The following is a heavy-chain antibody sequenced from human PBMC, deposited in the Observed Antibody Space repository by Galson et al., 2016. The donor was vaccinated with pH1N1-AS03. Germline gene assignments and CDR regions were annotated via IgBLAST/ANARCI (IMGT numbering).Heavy chain of an antibody. CDR3: ATNIEQRYTSKWYKFDH. V-gene: IGHV3-21*01. CDR2: ISSRSRDI. CDR1: GFTFTKAW. Sequence: SLRLSCAASGFTFTKAWMNWVRQAPGKGLEWVSSISSRSRDIYYADSVKGRFTISRDNARRSLYLQMNSLRAEDTAVYYCATNIEQRYTSKWYKFDHWGPGTLVTVSS. J-gene: IGHJ4*02. D-gene: IGHD6-13*01.